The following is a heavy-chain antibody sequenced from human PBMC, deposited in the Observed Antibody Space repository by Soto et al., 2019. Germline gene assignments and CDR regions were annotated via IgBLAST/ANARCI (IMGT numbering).Heavy chain of an antibody. CDR3: ARLTKDIVVVVAATFRGAFDI. J-gene: IGHJ3*02. V-gene: IGHV4-34*01. CDR1: GGSFSGYY. D-gene: IGHD2-15*01. Sequence: QVQLQQWGAGLLKPSETLSLTCAVYGGSFSGYYWSWIRQPPGKGLEWIGEINHSGSTNYNPSLKSRVTISVDTSKNQFSLKLSSVTAADTAVYYCARLTKDIVVVVAATFRGAFDIWGQGTMVTVSS. CDR2: INHSGST.